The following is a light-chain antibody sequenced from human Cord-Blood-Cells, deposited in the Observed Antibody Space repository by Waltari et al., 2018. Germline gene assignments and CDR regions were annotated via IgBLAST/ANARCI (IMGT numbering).Light chain of an antibody. CDR3: QQYNSYSPP. CDR2: DAS. V-gene: IGKV1-5*01. CDR1: QSISSW. Sequence: DIQMTQSPSTLSASVGDRVTITCRASQSISSWLAWYQQKPGKAPKLLIYDASSLESGVPSRFGGSGSGTEFTLTISSLQPDDFATYYCQQYNSYSPPFGGGTKVEIK. J-gene: IGKJ4*01.